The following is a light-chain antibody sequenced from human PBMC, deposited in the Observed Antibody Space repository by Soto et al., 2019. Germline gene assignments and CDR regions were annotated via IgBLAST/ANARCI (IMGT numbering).Light chain of an antibody. CDR2: SAS. Sequence: DIQMTQSPSSLSASLGDRVTITCRASQRISSYLNWFQQKPGKAPKLLIYSASSLQSGVPSRFSGSVSGTDFTLTISNLQAEDFATYYCHQNYGTPLTFGGGTKIEIK. CDR3: HQNYGTPLT. V-gene: IGKV1-39*01. CDR1: QRISSY. J-gene: IGKJ4*01.